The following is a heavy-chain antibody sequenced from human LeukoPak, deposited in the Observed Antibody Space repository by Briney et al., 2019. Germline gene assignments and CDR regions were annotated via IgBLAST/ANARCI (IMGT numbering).Heavy chain of an antibody. CDR2: IYYSGST. V-gene: IGHV4-61*01. CDR3: ARGYCGSTNCYRVFDY. D-gene: IGHD2-2*01. J-gene: IGHJ4*02. CDR1: GGSVSSDNYY. Sequence: SETLSLTCTVSGGSVSSDNYYWSWIRQPPGKGLEWIGYIYYSGSTNYNPSLKSRVTTSVDTSKNQFSLKLSSVTAADTAVYYCARGYCGSTNCYRVFDYWGQGTLVTVSS.